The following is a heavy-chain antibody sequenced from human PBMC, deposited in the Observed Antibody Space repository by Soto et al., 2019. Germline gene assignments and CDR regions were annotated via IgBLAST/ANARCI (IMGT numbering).Heavy chain of an antibody. D-gene: IGHD5-18*01. V-gene: IGHV4-34*01. CDR3: ARGVQLWSQSAYYFDY. CDR1: GGSFSGYY. CDR2: INHSGST. J-gene: IGHJ4*02. Sequence: SETLSLTCAVYGGSFSGYYWSWIRQPPGKGLEWIGEINHSGSTNYNPSLKSRVTISVDTSKNQFSLKLSSVTAADTAVYYCARGVQLWSQSAYYFDYWGQGTLVTVPQ.